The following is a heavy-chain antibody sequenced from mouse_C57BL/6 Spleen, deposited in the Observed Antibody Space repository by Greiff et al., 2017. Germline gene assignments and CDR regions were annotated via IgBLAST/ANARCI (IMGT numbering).Heavy chain of an antibody. CDR2: IYTGHGYT. V-gene: IGHV1-58*01. CDR1: GYTFTSYG. CDR3: AGDPCAMVTNGYLEV. J-gene: IGHJ1*03. D-gene: IGHD2-2*01. Sequence: EVQLQQSGAELVRPGSSVKISCKTSGYTFTSYGINWVKQRPGQGLEWTGYIYTGHGYTEYNEKFKGKATLTSDTSSSTAYMQLSSLTSEDSTIYFCAGDPCAMVTNGYLEVWGKGTSVTVSS.